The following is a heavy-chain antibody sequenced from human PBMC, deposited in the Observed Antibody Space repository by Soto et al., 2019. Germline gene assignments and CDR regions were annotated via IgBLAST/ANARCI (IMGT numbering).Heavy chain of an antibody. D-gene: IGHD6-13*01. Sequence: QVQLVQSGAEVKKPGASVKVSCKASGYTFTSYGISWVRQAPGQGLEWMGWISAYNGNTNYAQKLQGSVTMTPDTSTSTAYMELRSLRSDDTAVYYCASFSIAAADPYGMDVWGQGTTVTVSS. CDR1: GYTFTSYG. J-gene: IGHJ6*02. CDR3: ASFSIAAADPYGMDV. CDR2: ISAYNGNT. V-gene: IGHV1-18*01.